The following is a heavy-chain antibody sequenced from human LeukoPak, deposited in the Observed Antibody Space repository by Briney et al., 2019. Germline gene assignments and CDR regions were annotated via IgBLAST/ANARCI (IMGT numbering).Heavy chain of an antibody. Sequence: PSQTLSLTCTVSGGSISSSSYCWGWIRQPPGKGLEWIGSMYYSGSTSHNPSLKSRVTISVDTSKNQFSLNVSSVTAADTAVYFCARHSDRWQQSHFDYWGQGTLVTVSS. CDR3: ARHSDRWQQSHFDY. CDR2: MYYSGST. V-gene: IGHV4-39*01. CDR1: GGSISSSSYC. D-gene: IGHD5-24*01. J-gene: IGHJ4*02.